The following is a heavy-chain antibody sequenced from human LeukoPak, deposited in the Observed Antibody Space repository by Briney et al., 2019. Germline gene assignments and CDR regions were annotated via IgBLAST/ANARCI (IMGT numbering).Heavy chain of an antibody. CDR3: AGSGPDIVVVPAAIPGGWFDP. D-gene: IGHD2-2*02. V-gene: IGHV4-34*01. CDR2: INHSGST. Sequence: PSETLSLTCAVDGGSFSGYYWSWIRQPPGKGLEWIGEINHSGSTNYNPSLKSRVTISVDTSKNQLSLKLSSVTAAATAVYYCAGSGPDIVVVPAAIPGGWFDPWGQGTLVTVSS. CDR1: GGSFSGYY. J-gene: IGHJ5*02.